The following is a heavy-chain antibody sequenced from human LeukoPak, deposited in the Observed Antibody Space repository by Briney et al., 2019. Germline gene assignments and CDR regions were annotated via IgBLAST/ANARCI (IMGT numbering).Heavy chain of an antibody. CDR1: GGSISSYY. CDR2: IYYSGST. CDR3: ARAQYCSGGSCYADDAFDI. J-gene: IGHJ3*02. Sequence: SETLSLTCTVSGGSISSYYWSWIRQPPGKGLEWIGYIYYSGSTNYNPFLKSRVTISVYTSKNQFSLKLSSVTAADTAVYYGARAQYCSGGSCYADDAFDIWGQGTMVTVSS. V-gene: IGHV4-59*01. D-gene: IGHD2-15*01.